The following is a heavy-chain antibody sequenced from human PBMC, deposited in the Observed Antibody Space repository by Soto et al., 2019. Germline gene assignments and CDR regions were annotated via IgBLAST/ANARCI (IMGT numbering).Heavy chain of an antibody. CDR3: ARSQARDCSGGSCYDYYYYYMDV. V-gene: IGHV3-53*04. CDR2: IYSGGRT. Sequence: GGSLRLSCAASGFTVSSNYMSWVRQAPGKGLEWVSVIYSGGRTYYPDSVKGRFTISRHNSKNTLYLQRNSLRAEDTAVYYCARSQARDCSGGSCYDYYYYYMDVWGKGTTVTVSS. J-gene: IGHJ6*03. D-gene: IGHD2-15*01. CDR1: GFTVSSNY.